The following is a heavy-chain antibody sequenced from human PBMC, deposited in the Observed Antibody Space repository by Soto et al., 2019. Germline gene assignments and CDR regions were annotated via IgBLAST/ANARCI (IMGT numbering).Heavy chain of an antibody. D-gene: IGHD2-21*02. CDR3: AKGSVVTATPPHY. J-gene: IGHJ4*02. CDR2: ISYDGSNK. Sequence: QVQLVESGGGVVQPGRSLRLSCAASGFTFSSYGMHWVRQAPGKGLEWVAVISYDGSNKYYADSVKGRFTISRDNSKNTLYLQMNSLRAEDTAVHYCAKGSVVTATPPHYWGQGTLVTVSS. V-gene: IGHV3-30*18. CDR1: GFTFSSYG.